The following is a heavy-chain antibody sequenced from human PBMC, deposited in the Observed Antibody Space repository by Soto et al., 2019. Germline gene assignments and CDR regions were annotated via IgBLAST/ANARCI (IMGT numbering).Heavy chain of an antibody. V-gene: IGHV3-23*01. CDR2: ISGSGGST. Sequence: PGGSLRLSCTASGFAFNSHDFNWVRQAPGKGLEWVSAISGSGGSTYYADSVKGRFTISRDNSKNTLYLQMNSLRAEDTAVYYCANLGFMVRGVRYYYGMDVWGQGTTVTVSS. D-gene: IGHD3-10*01. CDR3: ANLGFMVRGVRYYYGMDV. J-gene: IGHJ6*02. CDR1: GFAFNSHD.